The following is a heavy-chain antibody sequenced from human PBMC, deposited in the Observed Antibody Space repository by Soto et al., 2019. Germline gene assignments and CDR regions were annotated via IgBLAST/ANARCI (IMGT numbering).Heavy chain of an antibody. J-gene: IGHJ4*02. CDR3: ARDPWAAHY. V-gene: IGHV3-66*01. CDR2: IYSGGST. CDR1: GFTVSTKY. D-gene: IGHD3-16*01. Sequence: EVQLVESGGGLVQPGGSLRLSCAASGFTVSTKYMSWVRQAPGKGLEWVSVIYSGGSTFYADSVRGSFTISRDNSKNTVNLQTNSRRAEDNAVYYCARDPWAAHYCGRGSPVTVSS.